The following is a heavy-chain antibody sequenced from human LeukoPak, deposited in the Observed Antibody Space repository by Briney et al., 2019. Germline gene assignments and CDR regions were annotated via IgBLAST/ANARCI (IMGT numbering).Heavy chain of an antibody. J-gene: IGHJ4*02. CDR2: IYTTGTA. D-gene: IGHD6-13*01. Sequence: PSETLSLTCLLSGGSIGPYYWSWIRQAAGKGPEWIGRIYTTGTADYNPSLKGRVFLSVDTSMNQFSLKVTSVTAADTAVYYCAGAEPRGIIWYPYWGQGTLVTVSS. CDR3: AGAEPRGIIWYPY. V-gene: IGHV4-4*07. CDR1: GGSIGPYY.